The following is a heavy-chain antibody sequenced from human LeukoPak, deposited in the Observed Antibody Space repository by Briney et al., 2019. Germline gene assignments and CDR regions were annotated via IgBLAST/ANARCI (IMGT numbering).Heavy chain of an antibody. V-gene: IGHV3-11*01. J-gene: IGHJ4*02. D-gene: IGHD5-24*01. Sequence: GGSLRLSCAASGFTFSSYWMTWIRQAPGMGLEWVSYIRRSGSTTYYADSVKGRFTISRDDAKSSLFLQMNDLRAEDTAVYYCARRLDDGNSWTHFDFWGQGTLVAVSS. CDR3: ARRLDDGNSWTHFDF. CDR1: GFTFSSYW. CDR2: IRRSGSTT.